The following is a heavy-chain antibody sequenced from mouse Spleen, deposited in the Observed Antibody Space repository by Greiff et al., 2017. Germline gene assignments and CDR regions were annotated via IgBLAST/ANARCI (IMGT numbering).Heavy chain of an antibody. Sequence: QVQLQQPGAELVKPGASVKLSCKASGYTFTSYWMHWVKQRPGQGLEWIGMIHPNSGSTNYNEKFKSKATLTVDKSSSTAYMQLSSLTSEDSAVYYCAREVYYGSRRTWFAYWGQGTLVTVSA. CDR2: IHPNSGST. D-gene: IGHD1-1*01. CDR1: GYTFTSYW. V-gene: IGHV1-64*01. J-gene: IGHJ3*01. CDR3: AREVYYGSRRTWFAY.